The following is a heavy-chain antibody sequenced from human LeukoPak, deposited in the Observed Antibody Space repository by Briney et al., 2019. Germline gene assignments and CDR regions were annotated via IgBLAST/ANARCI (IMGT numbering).Heavy chain of an antibody. Sequence: GESLKISGKVSEYTFSSYWIGWVRQMLGKGLEWMGIIYPGDSDTRYSPSLQGQVTISVDTSIGTAYLQWSSLKASDTAIYYCARQNDFRLDYWGQGTLVTVSS. D-gene: IGHD3-3*01. V-gene: IGHV5-51*01. CDR2: IYPGDSDT. CDR3: ARQNDFRLDY. J-gene: IGHJ4*02. CDR1: EYTFSSYW.